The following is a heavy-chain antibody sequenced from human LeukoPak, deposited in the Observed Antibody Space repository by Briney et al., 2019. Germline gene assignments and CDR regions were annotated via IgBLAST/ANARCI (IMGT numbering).Heavy chain of an antibody. D-gene: IGHD6-13*01. CDR2: INYRGET. Sequence: SETLSLTCTVSGASTSSSFWSWIRQTPGKGLEWIGYINYRGETSQNPSLESRVSMSVDTSKNQISLQLTSVTAADTAVYYCARGIAAAGIDYFDYWGQGTLVTVSS. J-gene: IGHJ4*02. V-gene: IGHV4-59*08. CDR1: GASTSSSF. CDR3: ARGIAAAGIDYFDY.